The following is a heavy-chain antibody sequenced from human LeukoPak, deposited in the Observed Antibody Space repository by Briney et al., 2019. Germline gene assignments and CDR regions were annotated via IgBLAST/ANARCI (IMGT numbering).Heavy chain of an antibody. J-gene: IGHJ4*02. CDR2: IYTSGST. CDR3: ARHSLRDGYNYFDY. CDR1: GGSISSYY. Sequence: PSETLSLTCTVSGGSISSYYWSWIRQPPGKGLEWIGYIYTSGSTNYNPSLKSRVTISVDTSKNQFSLKLSSVTAADTVVYYCARHSLRDGYNYFDYWGQGTLVTVSS. V-gene: IGHV4-4*09. D-gene: IGHD5-24*01.